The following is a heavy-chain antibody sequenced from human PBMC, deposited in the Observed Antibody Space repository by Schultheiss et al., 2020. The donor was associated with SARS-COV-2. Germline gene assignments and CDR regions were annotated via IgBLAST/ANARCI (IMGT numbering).Heavy chain of an antibody. V-gene: IGHV4-61*01. CDR2: IYYSGST. Sequence: SQTLSLTCTVSGGSVSSGSYYWSWIRQPPGKGLEWIGYIYYSGSTNYNPSLKSRVTISVDTSKNQFSLKLSSVTAADTAVYYCARSYYGSGSHLDYWGQGTLVTVSS. J-gene: IGHJ4*02. D-gene: IGHD3-10*01. CDR3: ARSYYGSGSHLDY. CDR1: GGSVSSGSYY.